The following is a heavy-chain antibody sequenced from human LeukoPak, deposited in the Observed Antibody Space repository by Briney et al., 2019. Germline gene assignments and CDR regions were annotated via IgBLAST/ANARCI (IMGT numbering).Heavy chain of an antibody. CDR1: RFTFSSYD. CDR3: AELGITMIGGV. D-gene: IGHD3-10*02. V-gene: IGHV3-48*03. Sequence: AGGSLRLSCAASRFTFSSYDMHWVRQAPGKGLEWVSYISSSGSTIYYADSVKGRFTISRDNAKNSLYLQMNSLRAEDTAVYYCAELGITMIGGVWGKGTTVTISS. CDR2: ISSSGSTI. J-gene: IGHJ6*04.